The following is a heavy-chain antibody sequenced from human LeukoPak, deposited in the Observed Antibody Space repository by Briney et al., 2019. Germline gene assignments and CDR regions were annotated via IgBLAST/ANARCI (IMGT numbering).Heavy chain of an antibody. CDR3: AKDLGYCSGGSCGDY. CDR1: GFTFSSYA. Sequence: GGSLRLSCAASGFTFSSYAMSWVRQAPGKGLEWVSAISGSGGSTYYADSVKGRFTISRDNSKNTLYLQMNSLRAEDTAVYYCAKDLGYCSGGSCGDYWSQATLVTVSS. D-gene: IGHD2-15*01. J-gene: IGHJ4*02. CDR2: ISGSGGST. V-gene: IGHV3-23*01.